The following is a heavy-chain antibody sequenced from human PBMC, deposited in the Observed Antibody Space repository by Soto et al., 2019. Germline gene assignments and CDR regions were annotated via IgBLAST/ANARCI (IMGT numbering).Heavy chain of an antibody. CDR2: ISGSGGST. CDR3: AKDPYTTRYQLLYYFDY. Sequence: SLRLSCAASGFTFSSYAMSWVRQAPGKGLEWVSAISGSGGSTYYADSVKGRFTISRDNSKNTLYLQMNSLRAEDTAVYYCAKDPYTTRYQLLYYFDYWGQGTLVTVSS. J-gene: IGHJ4*02. D-gene: IGHD2-2*01. CDR1: GFTFSSYA. V-gene: IGHV3-23*01.